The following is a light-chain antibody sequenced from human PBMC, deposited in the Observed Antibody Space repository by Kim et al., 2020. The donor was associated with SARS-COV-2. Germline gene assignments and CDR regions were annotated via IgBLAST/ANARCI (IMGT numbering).Light chain of an antibody. Sequence: ETELTQSPGTLSLSPGERATLSCRASRSVDSNYLAWYQQQPGQAPRLLMSGASSRAAGIPDRFSGRGSGTDFTLTISRLEPEDSAVYYCQQFGSTPLTFGGGTKVDIK. V-gene: IGKV3-20*01. CDR3: QQFGSTPLT. J-gene: IGKJ4*01. CDR1: RSVDSNY. CDR2: GAS.